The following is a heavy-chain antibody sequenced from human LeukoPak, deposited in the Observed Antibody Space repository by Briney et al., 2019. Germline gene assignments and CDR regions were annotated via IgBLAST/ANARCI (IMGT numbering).Heavy chain of an antibody. CDR3: ARVQVLGTYDWFDP. Sequence: PGGSLRLSRAASEFTFTNYLMHCVRQAPGKGLVWVSRINGDRSFKSYAESVRGRFTIYRDNAKNTLYLQMNSLRAEDTAIYYCARVQVLGTYDWFDPWGQGALVTVSS. V-gene: IGHV3-74*01. CDR2: INGDRSFK. D-gene: IGHD4/OR15-4a*01. J-gene: IGHJ5*02. CDR1: EFTFTNYL.